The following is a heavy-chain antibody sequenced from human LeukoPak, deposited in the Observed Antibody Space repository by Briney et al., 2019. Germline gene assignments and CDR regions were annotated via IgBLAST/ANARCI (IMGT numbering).Heavy chain of an antibody. V-gene: IGHV3-30*04. CDR2: ISYDGSNK. CDR3: ARYPMVRGVSSDY. D-gene: IGHD3-10*01. CDR1: GFTFSSYA. J-gene: IGHJ4*02. Sequence: GGSLRLSCAASGFTFSSYAMHWVRRAPGKGLEWVAVISYDGSNKYYADSVKGRFTISRDNPKNTLYLQMNSLRAEDTAVYYCARYPMVRGVSSDYWGQGTLVTVSS.